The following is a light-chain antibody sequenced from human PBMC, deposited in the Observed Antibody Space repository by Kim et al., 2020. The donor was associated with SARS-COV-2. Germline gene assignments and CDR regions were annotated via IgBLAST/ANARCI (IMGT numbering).Light chain of an antibody. CDR1: QSVLYSSNNKNY. CDR3: QQYYSTPYT. CDR2: WAS. J-gene: IGKJ2*01. V-gene: IGKV4-1*01. Sequence: DIFLTQSPDSLAVSLGERATINCKSSQSVLYSSNNKNYLAWYQQKPGQPPKLLIYWASTRESGVPDRFSGSGSGTDFTLTISSLQAEDVAVYFCQQYYSTPYTFGQGTKLEIK.